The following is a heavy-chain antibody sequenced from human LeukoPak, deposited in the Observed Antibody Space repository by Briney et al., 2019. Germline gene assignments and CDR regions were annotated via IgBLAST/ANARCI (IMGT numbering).Heavy chain of an antibody. CDR3: AKDWYSSSWFDY. J-gene: IGHJ4*02. CDR2: ISGSGGST. D-gene: IGHD6-13*01. V-gene: IGHV3-23*01. CDR1: GFTFSSYA. Sequence: PGGSLRLSCAASGFTFSSYAMSWVRQAPGKGLEWVSAISGSGGSTYYADSVEGRFTISRDNSKNTLYLQMNSLRAEDTAVYYCAKDWYSSSWFDYWGQGTLVTVSS.